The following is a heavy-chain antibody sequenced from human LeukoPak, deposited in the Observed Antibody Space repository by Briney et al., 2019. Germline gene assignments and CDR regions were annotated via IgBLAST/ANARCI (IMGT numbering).Heavy chain of an antibody. D-gene: IGHD4-23*01. CDR1: GYRFTSYW. CDR3: ARVAPPGSLMGIYF. V-gene: IGHV5-51*01. CDR2: IYPGGSDT. Sequence: RGAALEISRKGSGYRFTSYWLGLVRQMPGKGLGWVGIIYPGGSDTRYSPSFEGQVTISDDKSISIVFLAWSSLKAWDTVRYYCARVAPPGSLMGIYFWGQGTMVTVS. J-gene: IGHJ3*01.